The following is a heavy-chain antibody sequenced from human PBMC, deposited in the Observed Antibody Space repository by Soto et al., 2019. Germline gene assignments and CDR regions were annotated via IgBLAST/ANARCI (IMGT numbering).Heavy chain of an antibody. CDR2: IYSGGST. J-gene: IGHJ6*02. CDR3: ARERIAAAGYYYYGMDV. D-gene: IGHD6-13*01. CDR1: RFTFRSYA. V-gene: IGHV3-53*01. Sequence: GGSLRLSCAASRFTFRSYAMSWVRQAPGKGLEWVSVIYSGGSTYYADSVKGRFTISRDNSKNTLYLQMNSLRAEDTAVYYCARERIAAAGYYYYGMDVWGQGTTVTVSS.